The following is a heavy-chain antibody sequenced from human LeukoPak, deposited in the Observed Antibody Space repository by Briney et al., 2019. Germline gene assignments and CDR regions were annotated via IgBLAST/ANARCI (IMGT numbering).Heavy chain of an antibody. CDR1: GFTFSSYS. V-gene: IGHV3-48*01. J-gene: IGHJ4*02. D-gene: IGHD3-22*01. Sequence: GGSLRLSCAASGFTFSSYSMNWVRQAPGKGLEWVSYISSSSSTIYYADSVKGRFTISRDNAKNSLYLQMNSLRAEDTAVYYCARDQAGSGYYDSSGYPFDCWGQGTLVTVSS. CDR3: ARDQAGSGYYDSSGYPFDC. CDR2: ISSSSSTI.